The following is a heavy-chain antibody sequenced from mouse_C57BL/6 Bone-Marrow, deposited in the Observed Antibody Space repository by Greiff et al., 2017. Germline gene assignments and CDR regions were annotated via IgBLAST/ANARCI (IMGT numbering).Heavy chain of an antibody. V-gene: IGHV14-4*01. J-gene: IGHJ4*01. D-gene: IGHD2-5*01. CDR1: GFNIKDDC. Sequence: EVQLQQSGAELVRPGASVKLSCTASGFNIKDDCMHWVKQRPEQGLEWIGWIDPENGDTEYASKFQGKATITADTSSNTAYLQLSSLTSEDTAVYYCTTYYSNYPSAMDYWGQGTSVTVSS. CDR3: TTYYSNYPSAMDY. CDR2: IDPENGDT.